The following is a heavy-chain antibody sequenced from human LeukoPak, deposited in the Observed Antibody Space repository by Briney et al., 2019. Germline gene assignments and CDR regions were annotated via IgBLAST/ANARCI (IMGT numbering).Heavy chain of an antibody. D-gene: IGHD2-2*01. Sequence: QPGGSLRLSCGASGFTFSSYWMHWVRQAPGKGLVWVSLINSDGSSTRYADSVKGRFTISRDNAKNTLYLQMNSLRAEDTAVYYCAREYCSSTSCYWVNWFDPWGQGTLVTVSS. J-gene: IGHJ5*02. CDR3: AREYCSSTSCYWVNWFDP. CDR2: INSDGSST. V-gene: IGHV3-74*01. CDR1: GFTFSSYW.